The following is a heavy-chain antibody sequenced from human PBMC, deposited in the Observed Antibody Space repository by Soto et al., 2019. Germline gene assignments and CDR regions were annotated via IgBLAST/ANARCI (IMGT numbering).Heavy chain of an antibody. J-gene: IGHJ6*02. Sequence: QVQLVQSGDEVRKPGSSVKVSCKASGYIFVNYGIAWVRQAPGQGLEWMGWISPYSGNTHYTSKVQGRLTMTTDTSTSTAYMALESLPSGDTAVYYCAMLDNYVTPTPPDVWGQGTTVTVSS. CDR3: AMLDNYVTPTPPDV. CDR1: GYIFVNYG. V-gene: IGHV1-18*01. CDR2: ISPYSGNT. D-gene: IGHD3-16*01.